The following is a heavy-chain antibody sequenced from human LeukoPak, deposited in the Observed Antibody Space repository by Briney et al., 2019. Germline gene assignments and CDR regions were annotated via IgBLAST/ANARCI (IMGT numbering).Heavy chain of an antibody. CDR2: INHSGST. CDR1: GFTFSDYY. Sequence: PGGSLRLSCAASGFTFSDYYMSWIRQAPGKGLEWIGEINHSGSTNYNPSLKSRVTISVDTSKNQFSLKLSSVTAADTAVYYCARGPYDILTGYHDYWGQGTLVTVSS. V-gene: IGHV4-34*01. D-gene: IGHD3-9*01. CDR3: ARGPYDILTGYHDY. J-gene: IGHJ4*02.